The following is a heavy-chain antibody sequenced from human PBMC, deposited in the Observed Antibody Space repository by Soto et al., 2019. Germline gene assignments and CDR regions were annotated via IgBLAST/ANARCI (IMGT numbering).Heavy chain of an antibody. D-gene: IGHD2-8*01. J-gene: IGHJ5*02. CDR1: GDTFSRYR. Sequence: QVQLVQSGAEVKKPGSSVRVSCRASGDTFSRYRFNWVRQAPGQGLEWMGRIIAMHGITNYAQKFRGRVTFTADKSTGAVYMDLSSLTSEATAVYFCARDVPPSNNGVRPFDPWGQGTLVTVSS. V-gene: IGHV1-69*04. CDR3: ARDVPPSNNGVRPFDP. CDR2: IIAMHGIT.